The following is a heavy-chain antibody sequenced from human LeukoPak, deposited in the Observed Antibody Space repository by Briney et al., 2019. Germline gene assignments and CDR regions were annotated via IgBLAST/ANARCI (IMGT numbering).Heavy chain of an antibody. J-gene: IGHJ5*02. Sequence: SETLSLTCTVSGGSISSYYWSWIRQPPGKGLEWIGYIYYSGSTNYNPSLKSRVTISVDTSKNQFSLSLSSVTAADTAVYYCARESEQFGELSHDNWFDPWGQGTLVTVSS. CDR1: GGSISSYY. CDR3: ARESEQFGELSHDNWFDP. V-gene: IGHV4-59*12. CDR2: IYYSGST. D-gene: IGHD3-10*01.